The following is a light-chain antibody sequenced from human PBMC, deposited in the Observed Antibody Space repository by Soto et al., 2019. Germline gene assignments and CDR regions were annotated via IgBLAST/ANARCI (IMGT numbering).Light chain of an antibody. CDR3: QHYESNPWT. J-gene: IGKJ1*01. CDR1: QNINNW. CDR2: AAS. Sequence: DIQMTQSPSTLSASVGDRVTIACRASQNINNWLAWYQQKPGKAPKLLIYAASSLESGVPSRFSGSRSATEFTLTTGSLQPDDCATYFCQHYESNPWTFGQGTKVELK. V-gene: IGKV1-5*01.